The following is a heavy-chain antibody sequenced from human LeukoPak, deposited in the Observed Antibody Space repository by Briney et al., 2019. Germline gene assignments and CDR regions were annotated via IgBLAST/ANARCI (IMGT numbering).Heavy chain of an antibody. CDR2: INPSGGST. J-gene: IGHJ4*02. V-gene: IGHV1-46*01. CDR1: GYTFTSYY. Sequence: ASVKVSCKASGYTFTSYYMHWVRQAPGQGLEWMGIINPSGGSTGYAQKFQGRVTMTRDTSTSTVYMELSSLRSEDTAVYYCARESPNYDILTGYYMSPFDYWGQGTLVTVSS. D-gene: IGHD3-9*01. CDR3: ARESPNYDILTGYYMSPFDY.